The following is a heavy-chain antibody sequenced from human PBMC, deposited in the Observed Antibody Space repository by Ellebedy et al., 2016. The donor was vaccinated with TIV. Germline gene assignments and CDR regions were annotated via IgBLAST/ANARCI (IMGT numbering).Heavy chain of an antibody. J-gene: IGHJ4*02. V-gene: IGHV3-48*02. Sequence: GESLKISCAASGFTFSSYSMNWVRQAPGKGLEWVSYISSSSSTIYYADSVKGRFTISRDNAKNSLYLQINSLRDEDTAVYYCARELRLRYFDYDYWGQGTLVTVSS. CDR1: GFTFSSYS. CDR2: ISSSSSTI. D-gene: IGHD3-9*01. CDR3: ARELRLRYFDYDY.